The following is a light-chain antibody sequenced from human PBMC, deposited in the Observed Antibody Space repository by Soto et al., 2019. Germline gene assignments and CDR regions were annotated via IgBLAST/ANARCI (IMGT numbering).Light chain of an antibody. V-gene: IGKV3-20*01. CDR3: QEYGSSPT. CDR2: GAS. CDR1: QSISRNY. J-gene: IGKJ3*01. Sequence: EIGLTQSPGTLYLSPGERATLACRASQSISRNYLAWYQQKPGQAPRLLIYGASSRTTGIPARVSGSGSGTDFALTISRLEPEDFAVYYCQEYGSSPTFGPGTKVDIK.